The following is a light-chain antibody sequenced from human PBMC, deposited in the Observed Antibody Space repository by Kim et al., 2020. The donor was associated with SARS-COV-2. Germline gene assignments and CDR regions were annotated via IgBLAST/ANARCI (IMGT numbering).Light chain of an antibody. CDR1: SLRSYY. CDR2: GKN. Sequence: SSELTQYPAVSVALGQTVRITCQGDSLRSYYATWYQQKPGQAPIVVIYGKNNRPSGIPDRFSGSSSGNTASLTITGTQAGDEADYYCNSRDSNDSLFFGG. V-gene: IGLV3-19*01. J-gene: IGLJ2*01. CDR3: NSRDSNDSLF.